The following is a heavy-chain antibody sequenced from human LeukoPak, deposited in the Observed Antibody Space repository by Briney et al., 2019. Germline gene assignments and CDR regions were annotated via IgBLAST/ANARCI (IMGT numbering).Heavy chain of an antibody. Sequence: ASVKVSCKASGYTFTSYYMHWVRQAPGQGLEWMGIINPSGGSTSYAQKFQGRVTMTRDTSTSTVYMELSSLRSEDTAVYYCARARDYYGSGSLGFDPWGQGTPVTVSS. CDR2: INPSGGST. J-gene: IGHJ5*02. V-gene: IGHV1-46*01. CDR1: GYTFTSYY. CDR3: ARARDYYGSGSLGFDP. D-gene: IGHD3-10*01.